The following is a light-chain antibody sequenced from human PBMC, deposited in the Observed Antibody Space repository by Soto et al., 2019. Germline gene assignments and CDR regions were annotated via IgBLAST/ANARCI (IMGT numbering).Light chain of an antibody. CDR1: NIESKS. J-gene: IGLJ1*01. Sequence: SYELTQPPSVSVAPGQTARITCGGNNIESKSVHWYQQRPGQAPVLVIYVDSDRPSGIPDRFSASTSGNTAALTISRVEAGDEADYYCQVWDTISDHYVFGPGTKLTVL. CDR3: QVWDTISDHYV. CDR2: VDS. V-gene: IGLV3-21*02.